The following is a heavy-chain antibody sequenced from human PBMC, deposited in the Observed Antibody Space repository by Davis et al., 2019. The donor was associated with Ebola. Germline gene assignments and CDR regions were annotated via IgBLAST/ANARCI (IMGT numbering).Heavy chain of an antibody. D-gene: IGHD4-17*01. CDR3: ATGLDY. J-gene: IGHJ4*02. CDR2: IRYDGSNK. CDR1: GFTFSNYG. Sequence: LSLTCAASGFTFSNYGMHWVRQAPGKGLEWVAFIRYDGSNKYYADSVKGRFTISRDNSKNTLYLQMNSLRAEDTAVYYCATGLDYWGQGTLVTVSS. V-gene: IGHV3-30*02.